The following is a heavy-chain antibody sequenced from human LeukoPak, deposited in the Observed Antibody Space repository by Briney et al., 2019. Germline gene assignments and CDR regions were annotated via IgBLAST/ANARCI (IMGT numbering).Heavy chain of an antibody. D-gene: IGHD6-19*01. CDR2: LYFSGNP. V-gene: IGHV4-39*01. CDR3: ARLGSGYPTPDY. J-gene: IGHJ4*02. Sequence: SETLPLTCTVSGASVSSSDYYWGWIRQPPGMRLEWIGNLYFSGNPYYNPSLNSRVTISVDTSKNQFSLKMRSVTAADTAVYYCARLGSGYPTPDYWGQGTLVTVSS. CDR1: GASVSSSDYY.